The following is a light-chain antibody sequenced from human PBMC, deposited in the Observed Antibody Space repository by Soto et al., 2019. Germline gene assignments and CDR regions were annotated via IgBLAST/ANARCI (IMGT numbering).Light chain of an antibody. J-gene: IGKJ1*01. CDR3: QHYRSPSVT. V-gene: IGKV1-5*01. CDR2: DAS. Sequence: DIQMTQSPSTLSASVGDRVTITCRASQSISSWLAWYQQKPGKAPKLLIYDASSLESGVPSRFSASGSGTEFTLTISSVQPDDFATYYCQHYRSPSVTFGQGTKVDIK. CDR1: QSISSW.